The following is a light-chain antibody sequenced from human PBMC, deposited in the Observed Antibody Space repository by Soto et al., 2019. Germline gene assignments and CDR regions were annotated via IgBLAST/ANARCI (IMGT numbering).Light chain of an antibody. CDR3: SSYTTSTSFIL. Sequence: QSALTQPASVSGSPGQSITISCTGTSSDIGNYDFVSWYQQVPGTAPKAMIYEVSSRPSGVSNRFSGSKSGNTASLTISVLPAEDEAYYYCSSYTTSTSFILFGGGTKLTVL. V-gene: IGLV2-14*01. J-gene: IGLJ2*01. CDR1: SSDIGNYDF. CDR2: EVS.